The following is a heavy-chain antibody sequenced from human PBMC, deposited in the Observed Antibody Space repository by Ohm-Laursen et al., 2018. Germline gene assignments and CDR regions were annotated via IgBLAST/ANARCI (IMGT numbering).Heavy chain of an antibody. Sequence: SVKVSCKASGYTFTSYYMHWVRQAPGQGLEWMGIINPSGGSTSYAQKFQGRVTMTRDTSTSTVYMELRSLRSDDTAVYYCATHSGYDPIDYWGQGTLVTVSS. CDR1: GYTFTSYY. CDR2: INPSGGST. D-gene: IGHD5-12*01. CDR3: ATHSGYDPIDY. V-gene: IGHV1-46*01. J-gene: IGHJ4*02.